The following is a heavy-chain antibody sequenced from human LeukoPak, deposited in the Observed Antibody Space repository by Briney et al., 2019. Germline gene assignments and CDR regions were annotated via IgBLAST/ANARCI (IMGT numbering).Heavy chain of an antibody. CDR1: GGSISSYY. CDR2: IYYSGST. D-gene: IGHD5-18*01. J-gene: IGHJ4*02. V-gene: IGHV4-59*01. CDR3: ARHTAMGRGTFDY. Sequence: SETLSLTCTVSGGSISSYYWSWIRQPPGKGLEWIGYIYYSGSTNYNPSLKSRVTISVDTSKNQFSLKLSSVTAADTAVYYCARHTAMGRGTFDYWGQETLVTVSS.